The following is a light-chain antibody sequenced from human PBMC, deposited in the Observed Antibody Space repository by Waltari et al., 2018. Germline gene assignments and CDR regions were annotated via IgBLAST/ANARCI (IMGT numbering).Light chain of an antibody. CDR3: QHNVRLPVT. J-gene: IGKJ1*01. CDR1: QNVGRS. Sequence: IVLTQSPGTLSLSPGESATLSCRASQNVGRSLVWYQEKPGQAPRLLIYETSTRATGIPDRFSGSGSGTEFSLTIARLEPEDFAVYYGQHNVRLPVTFGQGTKVEI. CDR2: ETS. V-gene: IGKV3-20*01.